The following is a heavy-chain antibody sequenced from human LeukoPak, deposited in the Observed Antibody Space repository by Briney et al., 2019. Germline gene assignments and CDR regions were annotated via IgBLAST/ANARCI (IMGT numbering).Heavy chain of an antibody. CDR3: ARGGAYYDFWSGYYLYYYGMDV. V-gene: IGHV1-8*01. Sequence: ASVKVSCKASGYTFTSYDINWVRQATGQGLEWMGWMNPNSGNTGYAQKFQGRVTMTRNTSISTAYMELSSLRSEDTAVYYCARGGAYYDFWSGYYLYYYGMDVWGQGTTVTVSS. CDR2: MNPNSGNT. CDR1: GYTFTSYD. D-gene: IGHD3-3*01. J-gene: IGHJ6*02.